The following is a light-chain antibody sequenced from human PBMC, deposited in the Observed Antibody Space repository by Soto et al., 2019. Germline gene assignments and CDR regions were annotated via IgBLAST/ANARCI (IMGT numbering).Light chain of an antibody. J-gene: IGKJ1*01. CDR3: QQSFITPWT. CDR2: DAS. V-gene: IGKV3-15*01. Sequence: EIVLTQSPAILSVSPGERATLSCRASQSISRSLAWYQQKPGQAPRLLISDASTRATGIPARFSGSGSGTDFTLTISSLQPEDLATYYCQQSFITPWTFGQGTKVDI. CDR1: QSISRS.